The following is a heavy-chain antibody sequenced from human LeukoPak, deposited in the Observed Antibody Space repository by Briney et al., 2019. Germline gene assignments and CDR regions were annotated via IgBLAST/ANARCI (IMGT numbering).Heavy chain of an antibody. CDR2: IYTRGST. V-gene: IGHV4-61*02. J-gene: IGHJ4*02. CDR1: GGSISSGSYY. Sequence: ASETLSLTCTVSGGSISSGSYYWSWIRQPAGKGLEWIGRIYTRGSTNYNPSLKSRVTISVDTSKNQFSLKLSSVTAADTAVYYCARHAGYSGSYYFGYWGQGTLVTVSS. D-gene: IGHD1-26*01. CDR3: ARHAGYSGSYYFGY.